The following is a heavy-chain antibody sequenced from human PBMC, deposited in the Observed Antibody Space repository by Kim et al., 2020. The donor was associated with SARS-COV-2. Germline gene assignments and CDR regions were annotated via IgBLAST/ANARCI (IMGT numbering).Heavy chain of an antibody. Sequence: SETLSLTCTVWSDSFSAYYWSWIRQIPGKGLEWIGYIFYSGSTNYNPSLKSRATISWDTSRNQFSLDLTSVTQADTAVYYCARSEGRASWHQFDYWGQGVLVTVSS. CDR3: ARSEGRASWHQFDY. CDR1: SDSFSAYY. CDR2: IFYSGST. V-gene: IGHV4-59*01. J-gene: IGHJ4*02.